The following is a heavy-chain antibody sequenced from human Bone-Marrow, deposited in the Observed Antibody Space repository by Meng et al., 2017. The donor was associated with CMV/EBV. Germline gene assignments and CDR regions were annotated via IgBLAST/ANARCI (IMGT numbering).Heavy chain of an antibody. CDR2: ISSGGFT. V-gene: IGHV3-53*01. J-gene: IGHJ4*02. CDR3: ARGPSGSFGGVDY. D-gene: IGHD1-26*01. Sequence: GESLKISCAASGFTFSSYWMSWVRQAPGKGLEFVAVISSGGFTYYADSVKGRFTISRDNSKNTLYLQMNSLRAEETALYYCARGPSGSFGGVDYWGPGTLVTVSS. CDR1: GFTFSSYW.